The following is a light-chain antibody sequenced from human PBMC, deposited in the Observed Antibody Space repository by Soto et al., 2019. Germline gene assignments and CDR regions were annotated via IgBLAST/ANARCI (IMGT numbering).Light chain of an antibody. CDR2: EVS. Sequence: QSVLTQPASVSGSPGQSITISCTVTSSDVGGYNYVSWYQQHPGKAPKLMIYEVSNRPSGVSNRFSGSKSGNTASLTISGLQAEDEADYYCSSYTSSNTLGVFGTGTKVTLL. CDR3: SSYTSSNTLGV. J-gene: IGLJ1*01. V-gene: IGLV2-14*01. CDR1: SSDVGGYNY.